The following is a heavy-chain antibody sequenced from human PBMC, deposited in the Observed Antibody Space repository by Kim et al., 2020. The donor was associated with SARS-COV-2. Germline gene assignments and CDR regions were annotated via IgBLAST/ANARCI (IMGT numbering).Heavy chain of an antibody. CDR2: IDGSGDRS. Sequence: GGSLRLSCAASGFTFSNNAMSWVRQAPGKGLEWVSVIDGSGDRSYYADSVKGRFTISRDNFRNKMNLQMNSLRVEDTAVYYCANGRSVRCYSDMEVWGQG. CDR3: ANGRSVRCYSDMEV. J-gene: IGHJ6*02. D-gene: IGHD2-2*02. V-gene: IGHV3-23*05. CDR1: GFTFSNNA.